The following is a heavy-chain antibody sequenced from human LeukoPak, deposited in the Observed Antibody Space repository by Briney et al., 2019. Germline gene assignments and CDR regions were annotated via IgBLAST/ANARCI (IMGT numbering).Heavy chain of an antibody. V-gene: IGHV1-58*01. CDR2: IVVGSGNT. J-gene: IGHJ6*02. CDR1: GFTFTSSA. CDR3: AADPSPYYGMDV. Sequence: SVKVSCRASGFTFTSSAVQWVRQARGQRLEWIGWIVVGSGNTNYAQKFQERVTITRDMSTSTTYMELSSLRSEDTAVYYCAADPSPYYGMDVWGQGTTVTVSS.